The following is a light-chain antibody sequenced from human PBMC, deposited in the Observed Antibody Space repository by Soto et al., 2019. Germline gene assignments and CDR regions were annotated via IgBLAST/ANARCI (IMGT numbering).Light chain of an antibody. CDR3: QQYGSSPWT. Sequence: EIALRQIPGTLSLSPGERATLSCRASQSVSRNYLAWYQQKPGQAPRLLIYDASSRPTGIPVRFSGSGSGTDFTLTISRLEPEDFAVNYCQQYGSSPWTFGLGTKVEIK. CDR1: QSVSRNY. V-gene: IGKV3-20*01. CDR2: DAS. J-gene: IGKJ1*01.